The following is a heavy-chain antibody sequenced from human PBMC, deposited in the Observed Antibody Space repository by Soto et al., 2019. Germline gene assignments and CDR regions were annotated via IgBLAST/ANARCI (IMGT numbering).Heavy chain of an antibody. CDR3: AKGGSGWYFDY. V-gene: IGHV3-30*18. CDR1: GFTFSSYG. Sequence: GGSLRLSCAASGFTFSSYGMHWVRQAPGKGLEWVALISYDGSNEYYADSVKGRLTISRDSSKNTVYLQMNSLRAEDTAVYYCAKGGSGWYFDYWGQGTLVTVSS. J-gene: IGHJ4*02. D-gene: IGHD6-19*01. CDR2: ISYDGSNE.